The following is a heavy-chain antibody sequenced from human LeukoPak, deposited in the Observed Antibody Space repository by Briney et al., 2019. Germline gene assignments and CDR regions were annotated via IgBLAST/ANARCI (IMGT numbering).Heavy chain of an antibody. CDR1: GGSISTYY. Sequence: SETLPLTCAVSGGSISTYYWNWIRQPPGKGLEWIGYIYYSGNANYNPSLKSRVTISVDTSKNQFSLNLTSVTAADTAVYYCARAGYYYDTMGETWGQGILVTVSS. CDR3: ARAGYYYDTMGET. CDR2: IYYSGNA. J-gene: IGHJ4*02. D-gene: IGHD3-22*01. V-gene: IGHV4-59*01.